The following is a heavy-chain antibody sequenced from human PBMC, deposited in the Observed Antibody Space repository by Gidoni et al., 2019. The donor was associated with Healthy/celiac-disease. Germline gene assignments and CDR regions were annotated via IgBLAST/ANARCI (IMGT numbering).Heavy chain of an antibody. CDR1: GGTFSSSA. D-gene: IGHD1-1*01. CDR2: IIPILGTA. J-gene: IGHJ6*02. V-gene: IGHV1-69*06. Sequence: QVQLVQSWAEVKKPGSSVKVSCKASGGTFSSSAISWVRPAPGHGLEWMGGIIPILGTANYEQKVQGRVTITADKATSTAYMELSSLRSEDTAGDYCATGRAPLPDLEPYDYYYYYYGMDVWGQGTTVTVSS. CDR3: ATGRAPLPDLEPYDYYYYYYGMDV.